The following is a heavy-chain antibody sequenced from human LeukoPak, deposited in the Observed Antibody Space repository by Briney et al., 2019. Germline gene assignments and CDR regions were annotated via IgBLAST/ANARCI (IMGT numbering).Heavy chain of an antibody. CDR2: INPSGGST. D-gene: IGHD2-2*02. V-gene: IGHV1-46*01. CDR1: GYTFTSYY. CDR3: ARVAAEVVGVPGAIGFGWLRRDYYYVDV. J-gene: IGHJ6*03. Sequence: ASVKVSCKASGYTFTSYYIHWVRQTPGEGLEWMGIINPSGGSTSYAQKFQGRVTMTRDMSTSTVYMELSSLRSEDTAVYYCARVAAEVVGVPGAIGFGWLRRDYYYVDVWGKGTTVTVSS.